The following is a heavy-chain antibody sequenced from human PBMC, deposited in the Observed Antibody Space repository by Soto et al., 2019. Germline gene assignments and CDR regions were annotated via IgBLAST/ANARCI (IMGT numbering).Heavy chain of an antibody. D-gene: IGHD2-2*01. J-gene: IGHJ3*02. V-gene: IGHV1-58*01. CDR2: IVVGSGNT. CDR1: GFTFTSSA. Sequence: SVKVSCKASGFTFTSSAVQWVRQARGQRLEWIGWIVVGSGNTNYAQKFQERVTITRDMSTSTAYMELSSLRSEDTAVYYCARVHTIIVVVPADIDAFDIWGQGTMVTVSS. CDR3: ARVHTIIVVVPADIDAFDI.